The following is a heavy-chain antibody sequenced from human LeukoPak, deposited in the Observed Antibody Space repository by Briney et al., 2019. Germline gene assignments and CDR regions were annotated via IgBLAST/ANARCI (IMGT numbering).Heavy chain of an antibody. Sequence: GASVKVSCKASGGTFSSYAISWVRQAPGQGLEWMGGIIPIFGTANYAQKFQGRVTITTDESTSTAYMELSSLRSGDTAVYYCARAHDSSGYSFDYWGQGTLVTVSS. D-gene: IGHD3-22*01. CDR1: GGTFSSYA. J-gene: IGHJ4*02. V-gene: IGHV1-69*05. CDR3: ARAHDSSGYSFDY. CDR2: IIPIFGTA.